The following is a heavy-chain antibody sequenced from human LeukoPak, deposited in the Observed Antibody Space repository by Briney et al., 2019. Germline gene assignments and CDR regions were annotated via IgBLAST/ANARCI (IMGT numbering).Heavy chain of an antibody. CDR2: ISRSGSTR. CDR3: ARVATMVRVPLDALDI. Sequence: GGSLRLSCAISGFTFSACELTWVRQATGKGLEWVSYISRSGSTRYYADSVKGRFTISRDNAKNSLYLQMNSLRAEDTAVYYCARVATMVRVPLDALDIWGQGTMVSVSS. CDR1: GFTFSACE. V-gene: IGHV3-48*03. D-gene: IGHD3-10*01. J-gene: IGHJ3*02.